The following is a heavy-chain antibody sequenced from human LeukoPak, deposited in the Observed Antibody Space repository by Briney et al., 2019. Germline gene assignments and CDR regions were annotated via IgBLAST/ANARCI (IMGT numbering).Heavy chain of an antibody. J-gene: IGHJ4*02. CDR1: AYIFTTYW. CDR3: ARHGPYGIDY. D-gene: IGHD4-17*01. Sequence: GVCLHISCPAFAYIFTTYWIGWVRHVPGKGREWMGIIYPAESDTRYSPSFQGQVTISADKSSSTAYLQWSSLKASDNAMYYCARHGPYGIDYWGQGTLVTVSS. V-gene: IGHV5-51*01. CDR2: IYPAESDT.